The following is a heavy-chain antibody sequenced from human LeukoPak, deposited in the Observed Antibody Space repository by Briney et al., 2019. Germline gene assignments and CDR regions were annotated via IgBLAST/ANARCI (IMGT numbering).Heavy chain of an antibody. Sequence: GGSLRLSCAASGLTFTTYAMNWVRQAPGKGLEWVSGISASGGTTYYADSVKGRFTISRDNSKMTLYLQMNSLRGEDTALYYCAKGGGGHCSGGFCSNFDYWGQGAQVTVSA. D-gene: IGHD2-15*01. V-gene: IGHV3-23*01. CDR1: GLTFTTYA. CDR2: ISASGGTT. CDR3: AKGGGGHCSGGFCSNFDY. J-gene: IGHJ4*02.